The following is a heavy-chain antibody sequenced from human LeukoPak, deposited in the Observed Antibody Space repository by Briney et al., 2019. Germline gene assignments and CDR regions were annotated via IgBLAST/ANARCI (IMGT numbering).Heavy chain of an antibody. D-gene: IGHD2-21*02. CDR3: ARMGGDPGGEESFDI. V-gene: IGHV1-46*01. Sequence: GASVKVSCKASGYTFTSYYMHWVRQAPGQGLEWMGIINPSGGSTSYAQKFQGRVTMTRDTSTSTVYMELSSLRSEDTAVYYCARMGGDPGGEESFDIWGQGTMVTVSS. CDR1: GYTFTSYY. CDR2: INPSGGST. J-gene: IGHJ3*02.